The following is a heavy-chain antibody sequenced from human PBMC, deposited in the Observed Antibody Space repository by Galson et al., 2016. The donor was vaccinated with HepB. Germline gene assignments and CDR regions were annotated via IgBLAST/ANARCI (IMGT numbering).Heavy chain of an antibody. V-gene: IGHV3-11*01. CDR3: VREPRAKAYYYDF. J-gene: IGHJ4*02. CDR2: ISASGFVI. Sequence: SLRLSCAASGFTFKDYYMNWIRQAPGKGLEWISYISASGFVILYADSVKGRFTVSRDNAQNSLYLQMNSLRGEDTAVYYCVREPRAKAYYYDFWGQGTLVTVSS. D-gene: IGHD2-21*01. CDR1: GFTFKDYY.